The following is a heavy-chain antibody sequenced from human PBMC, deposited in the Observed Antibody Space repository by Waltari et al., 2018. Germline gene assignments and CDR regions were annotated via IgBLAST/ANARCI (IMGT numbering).Heavy chain of an antibody. J-gene: IGHJ3*01. Sequence: QLQLQESGPRLVRPSETLSLICRVSGVSITSNRHYWAWIRRSPGQGLEWMGAVSYSGTTYTGPALKGRVSVSRDTSKNQVSLILGSVTAADMAVYYCATYIGASVGTAAFDVWGQGTMVTVSS. D-gene: IGHD5-12*01. CDR2: VSYSGTT. CDR1: GVSITSNRHY. V-gene: IGHV4-39*01. CDR3: ATYIGASVGTAAFDV.